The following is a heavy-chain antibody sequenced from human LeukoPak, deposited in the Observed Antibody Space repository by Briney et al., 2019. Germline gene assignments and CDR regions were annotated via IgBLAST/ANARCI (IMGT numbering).Heavy chain of an antibody. Sequence: GASVKVSCKASGYTFTSYGISWVRQAPGQGLEWMGWISAYNGNTNYAQKLQGRVTMATDTSTSTAYMEPSSLRSAHPAVYYCARSGSTGTTSYMDVWGKGTTVTVSS. D-gene: IGHD1-1*01. CDR2: ISAYNGNT. CDR1: GYTFTSYG. V-gene: IGHV1-18*01. J-gene: IGHJ6*03. CDR3: ARSGSTGTTSYMDV.